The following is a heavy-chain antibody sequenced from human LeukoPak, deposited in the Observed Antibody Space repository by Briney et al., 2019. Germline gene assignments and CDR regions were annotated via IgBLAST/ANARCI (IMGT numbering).Heavy chain of an antibody. CDR3: AKDGQSFNSMYDYFDS. J-gene: IGHJ4*02. CDR1: GFTFRNIA. CDR2: IGGGDT. V-gene: IGHV3-23*01. D-gene: IGHD2-8*01. Sequence: GSLRLSCSASGFTFRNIAISWVRQAPGKGLEWVSSIGGGDTHYADSVKGRFTISRDDSRSPVDLQMSSLRAEGTAVYYCAKDGQSFNSMYDYFDSWGQGTLVTVSS.